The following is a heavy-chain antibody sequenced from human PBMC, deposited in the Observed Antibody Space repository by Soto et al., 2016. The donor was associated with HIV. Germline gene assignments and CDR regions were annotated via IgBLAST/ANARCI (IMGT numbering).Heavy chain of an antibody. CDR2: IKSKIDGGTT. CDR1: GFSFSHTW. V-gene: IGHV3-15*01. D-gene: IGHD2-2*02. J-gene: IGHJ4*02. CDR3: TSDRPYTLQFDY. Sequence: EVQLVESGGGLVKPGGSLRLSCAASGFSFSHTWMSWVRQAPGKGLEWVGRIKSKIDGGTTDYAAPVKGRFTISRDDSKNLLYVQMNSLKTEDTAVYFCTSDRPYTLQFDYWGREPWSLSPQ.